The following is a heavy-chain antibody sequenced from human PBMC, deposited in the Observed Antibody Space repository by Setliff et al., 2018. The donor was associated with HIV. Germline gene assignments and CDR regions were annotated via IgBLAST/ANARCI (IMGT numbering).Heavy chain of an antibody. CDR2: IYWNNNK. J-gene: IGHJ4*02. V-gene: IGHV2-5*01. D-gene: IGHD1-1*01. CDR1: GHSLSTSGVG. Sequence: SGPTLVNPTQTLTLTCTFSGHSLSTSGVGVGWIRQSPGKALEWLAFIYWNNNKHYSTSLKSRLTVTKDTSKNRVVFTMTNMDPVDTATYYCAYSGRQLRGPYFDFWGQGTPVTV. CDR3: AYSGRQLRGPYFDF.